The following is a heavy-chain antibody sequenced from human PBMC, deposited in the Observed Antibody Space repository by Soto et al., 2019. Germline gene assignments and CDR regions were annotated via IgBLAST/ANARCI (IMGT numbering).Heavy chain of an antibody. CDR2: ISAYNDNT. CDR3: ARDALPEVY. CDR1: GYTFASYA. J-gene: IGHJ4*02. V-gene: IGHV1-18*01. Sequence: SVKVSCKASGYTFASYAISWVRQAPRQRLEWMGWISAYNDNTNYAQTLPGRVTMTTETTRSTAFMGLSSLRFDVTDVYFFARDALPEVYWGEGSLVTVSS.